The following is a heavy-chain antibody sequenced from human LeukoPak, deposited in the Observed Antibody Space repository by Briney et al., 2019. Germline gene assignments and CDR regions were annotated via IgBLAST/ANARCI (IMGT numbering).Heavy chain of an antibody. J-gene: IGHJ5*02. CDR1: GYSFTSHY. V-gene: IGHV1-18*04. Sequence: ASVKVSCKASGYSFTSHYMHWVRQAPGQGLEWMGWISAYNGNTNYAQKLQGRVTMTTDTSTSTAYMELRSLRSDNTAVYYCAREGPNSGSTRAGFDPWGQGTLVTVSS. CDR2: ISAYNGNT. D-gene: IGHD1-26*01. CDR3: AREGPNSGSTRAGFDP.